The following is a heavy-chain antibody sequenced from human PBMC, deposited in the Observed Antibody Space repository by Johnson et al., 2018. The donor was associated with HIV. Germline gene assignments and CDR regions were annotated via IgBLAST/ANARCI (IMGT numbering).Heavy chain of an antibody. Sequence: QMQLVESGGDVVQPGRSLRLSCTASGFTFSSYALHWVRQAPGKGLEWVAVLSYDGSNKFYADSVKGRFTISRDNSKNTLYLQMNSLRTEYTAMYYCAREGGYFGNPAFDLWGQGTMVTVSS. V-gene: IGHV3-30-3*01. J-gene: IGHJ3*01. CDR2: LSYDGSNK. CDR3: AREGGYFGNPAFDL. CDR1: GFTFSSYA. D-gene: IGHD4-23*01.